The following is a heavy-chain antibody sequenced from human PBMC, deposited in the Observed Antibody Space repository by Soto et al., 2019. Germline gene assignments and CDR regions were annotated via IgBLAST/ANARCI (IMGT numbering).Heavy chain of an antibody. V-gene: IGHV4-38-2*02. CDR1: GSSISSAYY. CDR2: VFHRGTT. Sequence: PSETLSLTCNVSGSSISSAYYWGWVRQPPGRGLEWIGSVFHRGTTHYNPSLMSRVTISLDTSKNQFSLKLSSVTAADTAVYYCASDFWTGYPLFDYWGQGARVTVSS. J-gene: IGHJ4*02. D-gene: IGHD3-3*01. CDR3: ASDFWTGYPLFDY.